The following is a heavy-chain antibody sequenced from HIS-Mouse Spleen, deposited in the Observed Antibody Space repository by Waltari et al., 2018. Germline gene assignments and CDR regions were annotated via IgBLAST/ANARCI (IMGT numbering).Heavy chain of an antibody. CDR3: ARDRKVRPENYFDY. D-gene: IGHD6-6*01. V-gene: IGHV1-18*01. J-gene: IGHJ4*02. Sequence: QVQLVQSGAEVKKPGASVKVSCKASGYTFTSYGISWVRAAPGQGLEWIGWISAYTGTTNNAKKLQGRVPMTTATSTSTAYMELRSLRSDDTAVYYCARDRKVRPENYFDYWGQGTLVTVSS. CDR2: ISAYTGTT. CDR1: GYTFTSYG.